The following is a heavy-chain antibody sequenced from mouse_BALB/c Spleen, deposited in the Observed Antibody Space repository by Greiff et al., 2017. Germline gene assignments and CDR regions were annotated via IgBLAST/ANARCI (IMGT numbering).Heavy chain of an antibody. D-gene: IGHD2-2*01. CDR1: GYSITSDYA. CDR2: ISYSGST. Sequence: DVQLQESGPGLVKPSQSLSLTCTVTGYSITSDYAWNWIRQFPGNKLEWMGYISYSGSTSYNPSLKSRISITRDTSKNQFFLQLNSVTTEDTATYYCARDGGLRYYYAMDYWGQGTSVTVSS. CDR3: ARDGGLRYYYAMDY. V-gene: IGHV3-2*02. J-gene: IGHJ4*01.